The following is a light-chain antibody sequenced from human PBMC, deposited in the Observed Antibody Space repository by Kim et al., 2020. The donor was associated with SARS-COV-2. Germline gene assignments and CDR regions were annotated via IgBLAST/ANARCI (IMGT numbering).Light chain of an antibody. CDR1: QSISSY. CDR2: AAS. J-gene: IGKJ1*01. Sequence: ASVGDRVTISCRASQSISSYLNWYQQKPGIAPRLLIFAASSLQSGVPSRFSGSGSGTNFTLTITSLHPEDFATYYCQQSYSVPWTFGQGTKVDIK. V-gene: IGKV1-39*01. CDR3: QQSYSVPWT.